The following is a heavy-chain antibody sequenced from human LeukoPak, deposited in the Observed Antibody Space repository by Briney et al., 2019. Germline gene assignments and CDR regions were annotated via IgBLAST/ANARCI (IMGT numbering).Heavy chain of an antibody. CDR3: ARVAGDKNPVWDY. J-gene: IGHJ4*02. D-gene: IGHD3-16*01. CDR2: IRWNSGSR. V-gene: IGHV3-9*01. CDR1: GFIFDDYA. Sequence: TGGCLRLSCAASGFIFDDYAMHWVRQAGGKGLEWVSSIRWNSGSRGYAYSVNGRFTISRDNAKNSLYLQMNSLRAEGTALYYCARVAGDKNPVWDYWGQGTLVTVSS.